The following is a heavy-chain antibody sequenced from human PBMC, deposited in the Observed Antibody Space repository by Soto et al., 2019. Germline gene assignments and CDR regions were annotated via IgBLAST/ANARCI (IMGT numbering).Heavy chain of an antibody. J-gene: IGHJ4*02. D-gene: IGHD3-16*01. V-gene: IGHV2-5*02. Sequence: QITLKESGPTLVKPTQTLTLTCTFSGFSLSASGVGVGWIRQPPGKALEWLALIYWDDAKHYSPSLKSSLTITKDPSENLVVLTTTTMDPVDIATYSCAHKGGGDRILDYWGQGTLVSVSS. CDR3: AHKGGGDRILDY. CDR2: IYWDDAK. CDR1: GFSLSASGVG.